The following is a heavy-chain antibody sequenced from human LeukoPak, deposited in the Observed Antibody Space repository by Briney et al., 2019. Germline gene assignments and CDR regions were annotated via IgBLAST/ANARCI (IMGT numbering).Heavy chain of an antibody. CDR3: ARDRGTWNDDGFDY. V-gene: IGHV4-4*07. CDR2: IYISGST. D-gene: IGHD1-1*01. Sequence: SETLSLTCTVSGYSISSGYYWSWIRQPAGKGLEWIGRIYISGSTNYNPSLKSRVTMSVDTSKNQFSLKLSSVTAADTAVYYCARDRGTWNDDGFDYWGQGTLVTVSS. J-gene: IGHJ4*02. CDR1: GYSISSGYY.